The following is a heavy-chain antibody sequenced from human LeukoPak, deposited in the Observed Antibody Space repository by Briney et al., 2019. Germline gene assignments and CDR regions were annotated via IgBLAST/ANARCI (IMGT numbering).Heavy chain of an antibody. CDR2: ISWNSGSI. CDR1: GFTFDDYA. J-gene: IGHJ6*03. D-gene: IGHD2-2*01. V-gene: IGHV3-9*01. Sequence: GRSLRLSCAASGFTFDDYAMHWVRQAPGKGLEWVSGISWNSGSIGYADSVKGRFTISRDNSKNTLYLQMNSLRAEDTAVYYCAKDHCSSTSCYYYYYYMDVWGKGTTVTVSS. CDR3: AKDHCSSTSCYYYYYYMDV.